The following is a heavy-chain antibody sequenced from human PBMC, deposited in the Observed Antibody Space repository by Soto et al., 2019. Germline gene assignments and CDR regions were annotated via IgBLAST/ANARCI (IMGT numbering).Heavy chain of an antibody. Sequence: QLQLQESGSGLVKPSQTLSLTCAVSGGSISSGGYSWSWIRQPPGKGLEWIGYIYHSGSTYYNPSLKSRVTISVDRSKNQFSLKLSSVTAADTAVYYCARGARYSGSYSSFDYWGQGTLVTVSS. CDR2: IYHSGST. CDR3: ARGARYSGSYSSFDY. CDR1: GGSISSGGYS. D-gene: IGHD1-26*01. J-gene: IGHJ4*02. V-gene: IGHV4-30-2*01.